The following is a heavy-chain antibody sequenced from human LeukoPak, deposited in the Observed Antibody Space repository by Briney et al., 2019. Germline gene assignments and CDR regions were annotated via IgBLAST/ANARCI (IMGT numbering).Heavy chain of an antibody. D-gene: IGHD4-17*01. CDR2: ISSSGSYI. CDR3: ARDSAGYGDYDY. Sequence: PGGSLRLSCAASGFTFSSYSMNWVRQAPGKGLEWVSSISSSGSYIYYADSVKGRFTISRDNAKNSLYLQMNSLRAEDTAVYYCARDSAGYGDYDYWGQGTLVTVSS. V-gene: IGHV3-21*01. CDR1: GFTFSSYS. J-gene: IGHJ4*02.